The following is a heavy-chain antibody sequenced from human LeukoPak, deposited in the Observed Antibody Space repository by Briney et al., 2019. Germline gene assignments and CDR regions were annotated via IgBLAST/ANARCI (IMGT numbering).Heavy chain of an antibody. CDR1: GFTFSSYS. Sequence: PGGSLRLSCAASGFTFSSYSMNWVRQAPGKGLGWVSSISSSSSYIYYADSVKGRFTISRDNAKNSLYLQMNSLRAEDTAVYYCARDLSVAGRTYYFDYWGQGTLVTVSS. J-gene: IGHJ4*02. CDR3: ARDLSVAGRTYYFDY. D-gene: IGHD6-19*01. V-gene: IGHV3-21*01. CDR2: ISSSSSYI.